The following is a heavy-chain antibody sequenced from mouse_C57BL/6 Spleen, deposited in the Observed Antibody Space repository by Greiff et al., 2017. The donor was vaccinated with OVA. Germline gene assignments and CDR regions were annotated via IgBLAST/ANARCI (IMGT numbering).Heavy chain of an antibody. CDR2: IYIGNGYT. Sequence: VQLKQSGAELVRPGSSVKMSCKTSGYTFTSYGINWVKQRPGQGLEWIGYIYIGNGYTEYNEKFKGKATLTSDTSSSTAYMQLSSLTSEDSAIYFCASHYYYGSSPYAMDYWGQGTSVTVSS. V-gene: IGHV1-58*01. CDR3: ASHYYYGSSPYAMDY. J-gene: IGHJ4*01. CDR1: GYTFTSYG. D-gene: IGHD1-1*01.